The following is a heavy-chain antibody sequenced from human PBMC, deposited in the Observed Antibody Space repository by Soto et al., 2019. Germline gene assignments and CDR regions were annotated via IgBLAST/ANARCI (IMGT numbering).Heavy chain of an antibody. CDR2: MNPNSGNT. CDR3: ARGHTVWCGELFYYYYYGMDV. Sequence: ASLKVSCKASGYTFTSYDSNWVRQATGQGLEWMGWMNPNSGNTGYAQKFQGRVTMTRNTSISTAYMELSSLRSEDTAVYYCARGHTVWCGELFYYYYYGMDVWGQGTTVTVSS. J-gene: IGHJ6*02. CDR1: GYTFTSYD. D-gene: IGHD3-10*01. V-gene: IGHV1-8*01.